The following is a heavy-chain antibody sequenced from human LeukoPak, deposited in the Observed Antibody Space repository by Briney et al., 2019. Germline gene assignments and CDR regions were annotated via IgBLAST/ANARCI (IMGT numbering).Heavy chain of an antibody. J-gene: IGHJ6*02. CDR3: ARCGDSSSWYSYYYYGMDV. CDR2: IYYSGST. V-gene: IGHV4-59*08. Sequence: SETLSLTCTVSGGSITGYYWSWIRQPPGKGLAWVGYIYYSGSTNYNPSLKSRVTISVDTSKNQVSLKLSSVTAADTAVYYCARCGDSSSWYSYYYYGMDVWGQGTTVTVSS. CDR1: GGSITGYY. D-gene: IGHD6-13*01.